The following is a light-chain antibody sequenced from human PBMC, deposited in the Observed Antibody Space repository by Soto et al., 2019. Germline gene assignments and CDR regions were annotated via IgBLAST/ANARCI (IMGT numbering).Light chain of an antibody. J-gene: IGKJ4*01. CDR2: AAS. CDR1: QGISSY. V-gene: IGKV1-9*01. Sequence: IQMTQSPSTLSASVGDRVTITCRASQGISSYLAWYQQKPGKAPKLLIYAASTLQSGVPSRFSGSGSGTEFTLTISSLQPEVFATYYCQQLNSYPALTFGGGTKVEIK. CDR3: QQLNSYPALT.